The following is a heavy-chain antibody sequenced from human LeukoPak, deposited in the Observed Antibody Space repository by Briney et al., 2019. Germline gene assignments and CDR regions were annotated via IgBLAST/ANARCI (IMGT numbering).Heavy chain of an antibody. CDR2: ISGSGGST. J-gene: IGHJ4*02. D-gene: IGHD3-10*01. CDR3: AKPRRTMVPGVTAYYFDY. Sequence: GGSLRLSCAASGFTFSSYAMSWVRQAPGKGLEWVSAISGSGGSTYYADSVKGRFTISRDNSKNTLYLQMNSLRAEDTAVYYCAKPRRTMVPGVTAYYFDYWGQGTLVTVSS. CDR1: GFTFSSYA. V-gene: IGHV3-23*01.